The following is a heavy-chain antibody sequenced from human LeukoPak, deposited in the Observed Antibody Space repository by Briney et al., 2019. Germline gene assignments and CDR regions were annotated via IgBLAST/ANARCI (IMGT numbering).Heavy chain of an antibody. Sequence: SETLSLTCAVYGGSFSGYYWSWIRQPPGKGLEWIGKINHSGSTNYNPSLKSRVTISVDTSKNQFSLKLSSVTAADTAVYYCASGGYCSSTSCYTGSYYYYMDVWGKGTTVTVSS. CDR3: ASGGYCSSTSCYTGSYYYYMDV. CDR1: GGSFSGYY. CDR2: INHSGST. D-gene: IGHD2-2*02. J-gene: IGHJ6*03. V-gene: IGHV4-34*01.